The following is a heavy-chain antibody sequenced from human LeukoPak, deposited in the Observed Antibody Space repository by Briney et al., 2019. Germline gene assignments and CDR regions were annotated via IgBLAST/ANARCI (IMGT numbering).Heavy chain of an antibody. Sequence: SETLSLTCTVSGYSISSGYYWGWIRQPPGKGLEWIGSIYHSGSTYYNPSLKSRVTISVDTSKNQFSLKLSSVTAADTAVYYCARTGYSSGWYAESNSVFDYWGQGTLVTVSS. J-gene: IGHJ4*02. CDR1: GYSISSGYY. D-gene: IGHD6-19*01. CDR3: ARTGYSSGWYAESNSVFDY. CDR2: IYHSGST. V-gene: IGHV4-38-2*02.